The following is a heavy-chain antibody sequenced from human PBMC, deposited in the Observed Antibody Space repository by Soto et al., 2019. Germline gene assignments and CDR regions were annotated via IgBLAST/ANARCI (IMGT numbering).Heavy chain of an antibody. CDR2: IYFRGTT. J-gene: IGHJ4*02. V-gene: IGHV4-59*11. D-gene: IGHD3-22*01. CDR1: GGPIRSHY. Sequence: SETLSLTCTLSGGPIRSHYRTWIRQPPGKGLEWIGYIYFRGTTNYNPSLKSRVTMSADTSKSQFSLKLNSVTAADTALSYCARMIYYDTSGYPFEYWRQGMLVTVS. CDR3: ARMIYYDTSGYPFEY.